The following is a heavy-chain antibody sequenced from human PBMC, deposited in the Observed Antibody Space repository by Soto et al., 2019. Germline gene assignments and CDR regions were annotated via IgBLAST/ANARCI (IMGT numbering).Heavy chain of an antibody. J-gene: IGHJ4*02. V-gene: IGHV1-58*01. CDR1: GFTFTSSA. CDR2: IVVGSGNT. D-gene: IGHD3-22*01. CDR3: AAAPYYYDSSGYQDLDY. Sequence: SVKVSCKASGFTFTSSAVQWVRQARGQRLEWIGWIVVGSGNTNYAQKFQERVTITRDMSTSTAYMELSSLRSEDTAVYYCAAAPYYYDSSGYQDLDYWGQGTLVTVSS.